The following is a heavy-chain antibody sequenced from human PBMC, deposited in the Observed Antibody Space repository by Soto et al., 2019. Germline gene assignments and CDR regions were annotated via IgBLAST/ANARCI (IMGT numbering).Heavy chain of an antibody. Sequence: PSETLSLTFTVSGGSIYRSGYYWGLIRQPPGRGLEWIGNIDYNGVTYSNPSLKSRVTISRDTSKNQFSLKLTAVTAADTALYYCGKVLVGATGHTDSDSWGPGTLVTVSS. CDR3: GKVLVGATGHTDSDS. D-gene: IGHD2-15*01. CDR1: GGSIYRSGYY. V-gene: IGHV4-39*01. J-gene: IGHJ4*02. CDR2: IDYNGVT.